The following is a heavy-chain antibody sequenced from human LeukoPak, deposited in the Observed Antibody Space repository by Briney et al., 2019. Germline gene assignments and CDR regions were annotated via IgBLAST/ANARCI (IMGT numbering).Heavy chain of an antibody. D-gene: IGHD7-27*01. V-gene: IGHV3-9*01. J-gene: IGHJ4*02. CDR2: ITWNSGSI. CDR1: GFTFDDYA. Sequence: GGSLRLSCAASGFTFDDYAMYWVRQAPGKGLEWVSGITWNSGSIGYADSVKGRFTISRDNAKNSLYLQMNSLRPEDTALYYCAKGALGRGGLDYWGQGTLVTVSS. CDR3: AKGALGRGGLDY.